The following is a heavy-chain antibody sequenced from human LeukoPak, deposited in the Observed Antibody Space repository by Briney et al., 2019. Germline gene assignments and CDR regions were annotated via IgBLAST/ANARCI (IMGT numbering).Heavy chain of an antibody. J-gene: IGHJ4*02. Sequence: SKTLSLTCTVSGGSTSSYYWSWIRQPPGKGLEWIGYIYYSGSTNHNPSLKSRVTISVDTSKNQFSLKLSSVTAADTAVYYCAAALYSSSWYAIDYWGQGTLVTVSS. D-gene: IGHD6-13*01. CDR3: AAALYSSSWYAIDY. CDR1: GGSTSSYY. CDR2: IYYSGST. V-gene: IGHV4-59*01.